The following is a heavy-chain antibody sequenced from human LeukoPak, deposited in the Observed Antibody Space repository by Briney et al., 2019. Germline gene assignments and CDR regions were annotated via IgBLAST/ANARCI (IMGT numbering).Heavy chain of an antibody. D-gene: IGHD2-2*01. CDR1: GFTFIIE. CDR3: ARETDSTLFDY. V-gene: IGHV3-48*03. J-gene: IGHJ4*02. CDR2: ISSSGNTT. Sequence: PGGSLRLSCEASGFTFIIEMNWVRQAPGKGLEWVSYISSSGNTTYYADSVKGRFTISRDNAKNSLYLQMSSLRAEDTAIYYCARETDSTLFDYWGQGTLVTVSS.